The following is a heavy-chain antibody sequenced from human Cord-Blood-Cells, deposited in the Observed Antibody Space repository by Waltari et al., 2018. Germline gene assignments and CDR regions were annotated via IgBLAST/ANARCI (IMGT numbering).Heavy chain of an antibody. V-gene: IGHV4-39*07. Sequence: QLQLQESGPGLVKPSETLSLTCTVPGGSISSSSYYWGWIRQPPGKGLEWIGSIYYSGSTYYNPSLKSRVTISVDTSKNQFSLKLSSVTAADTAVYYCARHTPDLVGATDYSFDYWGQGTLVTVSS. CDR1: GGSISSSSYY. CDR2: IYYSGST. J-gene: IGHJ4*02. D-gene: IGHD1-26*01. CDR3: ARHTPDLVGATDYSFDY.